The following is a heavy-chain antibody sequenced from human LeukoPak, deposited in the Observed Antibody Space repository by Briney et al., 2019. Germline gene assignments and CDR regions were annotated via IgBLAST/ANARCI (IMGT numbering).Heavy chain of an antibody. J-gene: IGHJ3*02. Sequence: KASETLSLTCTVSGGSVSSGSYYWSWIRQPPGKGLEWIGYIYYSGSTNYNPSLKSRVTISVDTSKNQFSLKLSSVTAADTAVYFCARDEYGADSGANVFDIWGQGIMVTVTS. D-gene: IGHD4-23*01. CDR3: ARDEYGADSGANVFDI. CDR1: GGSVSSGSYY. CDR2: IYYSGST. V-gene: IGHV4-61*01.